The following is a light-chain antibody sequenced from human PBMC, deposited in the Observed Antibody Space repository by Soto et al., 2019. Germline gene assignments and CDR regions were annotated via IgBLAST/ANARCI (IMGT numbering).Light chain of an antibody. V-gene: IGKV1-5*03. CDR3: QQYNSSSTT. Sequence: DIQMTQSPSPLSASVGDRVTISCRASQSISTGLAWYQQKPGKAPQLLIYKPTSLERGVPSRFSGSGSGTEFTLTFSSLQPDDFATYYGQQYNSSSTTFGQGTNLEI. J-gene: IGKJ2*01. CDR1: QSISTG. CDR2: KPT.